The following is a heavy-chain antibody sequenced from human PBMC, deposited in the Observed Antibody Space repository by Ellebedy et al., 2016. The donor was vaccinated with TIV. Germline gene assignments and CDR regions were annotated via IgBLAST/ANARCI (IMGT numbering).Heavy chain of an antibody. V-gene: IGHV1-2*02. Sequence: AASVKVSCKASGYTFSDYHIHWVRQAPGQGLEWMGWIHPKTGGPKYAQRFQGRVSMTTDTSINAAFMALTSLTSDDSAVYFCAREYSDGSGYYLWGQGTLVTVSS. J-gene: IGHJ4*01. CDR2: IHPKTGGP. CDR3: AREYSDGSGYYL. CDR1: GYTFSDYH. D-gene: IGHD3-22*01.